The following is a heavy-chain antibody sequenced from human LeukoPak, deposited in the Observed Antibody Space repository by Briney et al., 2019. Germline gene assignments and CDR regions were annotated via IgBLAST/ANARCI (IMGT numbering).Heavy chain of an antibody. V-gene: IGHV4-39*01. CDR3: ARHEQQLVQGVSTYYYYYYMDV. D-gene: IGHD6-13*01. CDR1: GYSISSSSYY. J-gene: IGHJ6*03. Sequence: SETLSLTCTVSGYSISSSSYYWGWIRQPPGKGLEWIGSIYYSGSTYYNPSLKSRVTISVDTSKNQFSLKLSSVTAADTAVYYCARHEQQLVQGVSTYYYYYYMDVWGKGTTVTISS. CDR2: IYYSGST.